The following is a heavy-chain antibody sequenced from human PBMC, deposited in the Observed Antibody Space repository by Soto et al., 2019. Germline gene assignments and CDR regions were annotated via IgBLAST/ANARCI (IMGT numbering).Heavy chain of an antibody. Sequence: SETLSLTCSVSGGSISNSSYLWGWVRQPPGKGLQWIGSVSHIGSTNYNPSLKSRFTLSVGTSKTQSSLRLDSVTAADTAVYYCSRIAVSGPRTGFDYWGQGILVTVSS. CDR1: GGSISNSSYL. CDR3: SRIAVSGPRTGFDY. V-gene: IGHV4-39*01. CDR2: VSHIGST. J-gene: IGHJ4*02. D-gene: IGHD6-19*01.